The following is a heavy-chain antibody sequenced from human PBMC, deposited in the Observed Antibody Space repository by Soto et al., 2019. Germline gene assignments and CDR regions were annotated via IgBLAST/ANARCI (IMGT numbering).Heavy chain of an antibody. D-gene: IGHD2-2*01. V-gene: IGHV4-34*01. CDR2: INHSGST. J-gene: IGHJ6*02. CDR1: GGSFSGYY. CDR3: ARVSVVGVPYGMDV. Sequence: PSETLSLTCAVYGGSFSGYYWSWIRQPPGKGLEWIGEINHSGSTNYNPSLKSRVTISVDTSKNQFSLKLSSVTAAGTAVYYCARVSVVGVPYGMDVWGQGTTVTVSS.